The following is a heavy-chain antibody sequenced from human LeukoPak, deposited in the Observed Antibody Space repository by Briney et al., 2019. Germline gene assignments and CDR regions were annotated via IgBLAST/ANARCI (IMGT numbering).Heavy chain of an antibody. CDR2: IESKTDGGTT. Sequence: GGSLRLSCAASGFSFSDAWMSWVRQIPGKGLEWVGRIESKTDGGTTDYAAPVKGRFTISRDDSKNTLYLQMNSLKTEDTAVYYCTTDANAEFDYWGQGTLVTVSS. CDR1: GFSFSDAW. CDR3: TTDANAEFDY. D-gene: IGHD1-1*01. V-gene: IGHV3-15*04. J-gene: IGHJ4*02.